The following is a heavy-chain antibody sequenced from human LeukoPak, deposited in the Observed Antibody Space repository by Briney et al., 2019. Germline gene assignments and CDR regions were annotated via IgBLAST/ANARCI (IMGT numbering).Heavy chain of an antibody. J-gene: IGHJ6*03. CDR2: IYRSGST. D-gene: IGHD4-17*01. CDR3: ARGTYGYYMDV. Sequence: SETLSLTCSGSNYSISNSLYWGWLRQHPGKGLEWIGSIYRSGSTFYNPSLKSRVTISLDTSKNQFSLKLSSVTAADTAVYFCARGTYGYYMDVWGKGTTVTVSS. CDR1: NYSISNSLY. V-gene: IGHV4-38-2*02.